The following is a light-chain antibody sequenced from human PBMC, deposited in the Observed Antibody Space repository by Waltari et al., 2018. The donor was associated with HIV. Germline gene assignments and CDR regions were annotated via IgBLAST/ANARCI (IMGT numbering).Light chain of an antibody. Sequence: DFVMTQSPDSMAVSLGERATSNCKSSQSVLYSATKKNSLAWYQQKPGQPPKLLISWASTRESGVPARISGSGSGTDCTLTINNLQAEDVAVYYCQQYYTTPLSFGGGTKVEIK. CDR3: QQYYTTPLS. CDR2: WAS. J-gene: IGKJ4*01. V-gene: IGKV4-1*01. CDR1: QSVLYSATKKNS.